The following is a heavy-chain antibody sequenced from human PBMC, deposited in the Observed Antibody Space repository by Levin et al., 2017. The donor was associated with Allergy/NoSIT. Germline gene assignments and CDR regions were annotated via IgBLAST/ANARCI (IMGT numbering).Heavy chain of an antibody. CDR1: GGSISSGDYY. CDR3: ARDANYYDSSGYYLKRTDYYGMDV. CDR2: IYYSGST. J-gene: IGHJ6*02. Sequence: SETLSLTCTVSGGSISSGDYYWSWIRQPPGKGLEWIGYIYYSGSTYYNPSLKSRVTISVDTSKNQFSLKLSSVTAADTAVYYCARDANYYDSSGYYLKRTDYYGMDVWGQGTTVTVSS. V-gene: IGHV4-30-4*01. D-gene: IGHD3-22*01.